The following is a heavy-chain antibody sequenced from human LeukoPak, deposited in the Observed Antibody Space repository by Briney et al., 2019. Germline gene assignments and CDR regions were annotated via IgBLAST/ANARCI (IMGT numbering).Heavy chain of an antibody. CDR2: ISSSSSTI. J-gene: IGHJ4*02. Sequence: GGSLRLSCAASGFTFSSYSMNWVRQAPGKGLEWVSYISSSSSTIYYADSVKGRFTISRDNAKNSLYLQMNSLRAEDTAVYYCARDSGDYYDSSGLDYWGQGTLVTVSS. CDR1: GFTFSSYS. V-gene: IGHV3-48*01. D-gene: IGHD3-22*01. CDR3: ARDSGDYYDSSGLDY.